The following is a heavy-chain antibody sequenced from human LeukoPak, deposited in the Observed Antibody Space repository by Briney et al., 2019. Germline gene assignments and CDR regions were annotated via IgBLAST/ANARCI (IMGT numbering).Heavy chain of an antibody. V-gene: IGHV3-23*01. CDR2: IIGSGGST. J-gene: IGHJ4*02. D-gene: IGHD3-3*01. CDR1: GFTLSSYA. Sequence: GGSLRLSCAASGFTLSSYAMSWVRQAPGKGLEWVSAIIGSGGSTYYADSVKGRFTISRDNSKNTLYLQMNSLRAEDTAVYYCANGFTYYDFWSGFDYWGQGTLVTVSS. CDR3: ANGFTYYDFWSGFDY.